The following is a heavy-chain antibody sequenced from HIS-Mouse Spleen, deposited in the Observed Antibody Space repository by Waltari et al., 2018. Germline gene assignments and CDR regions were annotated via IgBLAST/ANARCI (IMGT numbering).Heavy chain of an antibody. CDR2: IDWDDDK. CDR3: ARIAEGYTSGWYAFDY. D-gene: IGHD6-19*01. J-gene: IGHJ4*02. V-gene: IGHV2-70*15. Sequence: QVTLRESGPALVKPTQTLTLTCPFPGFSPSPSGMCVPWIRQPPGKALEWLARIDWDDDKYYSTSLKTRLTISRDTSKNQVVLTMTNMDPLDTATYYCARIAEGYTSGWYAFDYWGQGTLVTVSS. CDR1: GFSPSPSGMC.